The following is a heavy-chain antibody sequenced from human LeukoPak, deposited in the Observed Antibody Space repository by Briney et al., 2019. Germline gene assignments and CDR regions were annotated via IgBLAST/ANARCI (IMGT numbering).Heavy chain of an antibody. CDR3: ARGLAARPFLIYY. V-gene: IGHV7-4-1*02. D-gene: IGHD6-6*01. CDR2: INTNTGNP. CDR1: GYTFTGYY. J-gene: IGHJ4*02. Sequence: GASVKVSCKASGYTFTGYYMHWVRQAPGQGLEWMGWINTNTGNPTYAQGFTGRFVFSLDTSVSTAYLQISSLKAEDTAVYYCARGLAARPFLIYYWGQGTLVTVSS.